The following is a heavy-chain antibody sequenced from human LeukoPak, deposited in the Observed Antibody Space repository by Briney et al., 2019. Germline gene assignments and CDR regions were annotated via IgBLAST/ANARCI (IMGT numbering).Heavy chain of an antibody. CDR2: ISYDGSNK. Sequence: GGSLRLSCAASGFTFSSYAMHWVRQAPGKGLEWVAVISYDGSNKYYADSVKGRFTISRDNSKNTLYLQMNSLRAEDTAVYYCARLTGTTDGYWGQGTLVTVSS. CDR1: GFTFSSYA. CDR3: ARLTGTTDGY. V-gene: IGHV3-30-3*01. J-gene: IGHJ4*02. D-gene: IGHD1-7*01.